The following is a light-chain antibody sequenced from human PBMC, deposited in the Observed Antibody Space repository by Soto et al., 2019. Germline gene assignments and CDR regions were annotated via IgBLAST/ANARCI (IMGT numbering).Light chain of an antibody. CDR2: EVR. J-gene: IGLJ3*02. CDR1: SSDVGGYNY. Sequence: QSALTQPASVSGSPGQSITISCTGTSSDVGGYNYVSWYQQHPGKAPKLMIYEVRNRPSGVSNRFSGSKSGNTASLTISGLQAEDEADYYCSSYTGGNTGVFGGGTKVTVL. CDR3: SSYTGGNTGV. V-gene: IGLV2-14*01.